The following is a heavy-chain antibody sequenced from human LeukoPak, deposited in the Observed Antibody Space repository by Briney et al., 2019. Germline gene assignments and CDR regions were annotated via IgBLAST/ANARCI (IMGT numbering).Heavy chain of an antibody. CDR1: GFAFDSYS. D-gene: IGHD3-16*01. CDR2: TSGSGSST. CDR3: SKEKYYEFEL. J-gene: IGHJ5*02. V-gene: IGHV3-23*01. Sequence: GGSLRLSCVASGFAFDSYSMTWVRQAPGKGLEWVSGTSGSGSSTYYGDSVKGRFTISRDNSKNTLYLQMTGLRIEDTALYYCSKEKYYEFELWGQGTLVVVSS.